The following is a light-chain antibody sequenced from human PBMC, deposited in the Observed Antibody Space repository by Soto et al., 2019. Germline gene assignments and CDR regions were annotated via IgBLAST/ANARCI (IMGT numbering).Light chain of an antibody. CDR3: QQYNAWPLT. V-gene: IGKV3-15*01. Sequence: EIVLTQSPATLSVSPGERATLSCRASQSVSNNLAWYQQKPGQPPRLLIYVASTRATGVPARFSGSESGTELTLTISSLQSEDSAVYYCQQYNAWPLTFGGGTKVETK. CDR1: QSVSNN. J-gene: IGKJ4*01. CDR2: VAS.